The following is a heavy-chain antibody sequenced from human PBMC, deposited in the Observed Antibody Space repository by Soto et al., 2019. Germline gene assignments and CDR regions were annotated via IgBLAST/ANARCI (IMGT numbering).Heavy chain of an antibody. D-gene: IGHD6-13*01. Sequence: SETLSLTCAVYGGSFSGYYWSWIRQPPGKGLEWIGEINHSGSTNYNPSLKCRVTISVDTSKNQFSLKLSSVPAADTAVSYCARGLKIAAAGTGPTRNNRMNVRHKGTTGIVCS. J-gene: IGHJ6*04. CDR2: INHSGST. CDR3: ARGLKIAAAGTGPTRNNRMNV. V-gene: IGHV4-34*01. CDR1: GGSFSGYY.